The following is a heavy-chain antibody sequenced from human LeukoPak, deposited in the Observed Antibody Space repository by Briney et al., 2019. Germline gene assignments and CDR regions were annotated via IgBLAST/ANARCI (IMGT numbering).Heavy chain of an antibody. CDR3: ARVDCRSTSCYTGDYYYYYYMDV. CDR2: ISSSSSTI. Sequence: GGSLRLSCAAYGFTFRSYSMNWVRQAPGKGLEWVSYISSSSSTIYYADSVKGRFTISRDNAKNSLYLQMNSLRAEDTAVYYCARVDCRSTSCYTGDYYYYYYMDVWGKGTTVTVPS. V-gene: IGHV3-48*01. D-gene: IGHD2-2*02. J-gene: IGHJ6*03. CDR1: GFTFRSYS.